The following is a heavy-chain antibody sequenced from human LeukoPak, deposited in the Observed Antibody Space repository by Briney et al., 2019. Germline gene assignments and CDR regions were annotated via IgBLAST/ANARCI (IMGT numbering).Heavy chain of an antibody. D-gene: IGHD6-19*01. J-gene: IGHJ2*01. Sequence: GGSLRLSCAASGFTFSSYAMSWVRQAPGKGLEWVSAISGSGGSTYYADSVKGRFTISRDNSKNTLYLQMNSLRAEDTAVYYCAEGARSSGWSAKAGYFDLWGRGTLVTVSS. V-gene: IGHV3-23*01. CDR2: ISGSGGST. CDR1: GFTFSSYA. CDR3: AEGARSSGWSAKAGYFDL.